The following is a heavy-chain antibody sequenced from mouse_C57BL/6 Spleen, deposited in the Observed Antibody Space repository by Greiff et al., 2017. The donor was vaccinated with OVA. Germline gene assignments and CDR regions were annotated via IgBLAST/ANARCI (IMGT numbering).Heavy chain of an antibody. CDR1: GFNIKDDY. Sequence: EVQLQQSGAELVRPGASVKLSCTASGFNIKDDYMHWVKQRPEQGLEWIGRIDPENGDTEYASKFQGKATITADTSSNTAYLQLSSLTSEDTAVYYCTTRGNYFDYWGQGTTLTVSS. J-gene: IGHJ2*01. CDR2: IDPENGDT. CDR3: TTRGNYFDY. V-gene: IGHV14-4*01.